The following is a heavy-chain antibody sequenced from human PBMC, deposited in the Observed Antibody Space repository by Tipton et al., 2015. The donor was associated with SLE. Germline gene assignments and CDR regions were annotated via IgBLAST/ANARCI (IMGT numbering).Heavy chain of an antibody. CDR3: AKDLQQLAYDAFDI. D-gene: IGHD6-13*01. CDR1: GFTFSDYY. V-gene: IGHV3-11*05. CDR2: ISPGSTYT. Sequence: SLRLSCAASGFTFSDYYVSWIRQAPGMGLEWVSYISPGSTYTNYADSVKGRFTISRDNSKNTLYLQMNSLRAEDTAVYYCAKDLQQLAYDAFDIWGQGTMVTVSS. J-gene: IGHJ3*02.